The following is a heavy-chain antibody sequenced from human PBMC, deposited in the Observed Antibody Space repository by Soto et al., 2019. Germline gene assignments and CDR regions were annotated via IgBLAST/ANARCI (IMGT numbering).Heavy chain of an antibody. CDR2: ISYDGNNK. D-gene: IGHD2-15*01. V-gene: IGHV3-30-3*01. J-gene: IGHJ6*02. CDR3: ARAGCDGGSCYTLVGLRYGMDV. Sequence: QVQLVESGGGVVQPGRSLRLSCAASGFTFSSYAMYWVRQAPGKGLEWVAVISYDGNNKYYADSVKGRFTISRDNSKNCLYLQMNSLRAEYTAVYYCARAGCDGGSCYTLVGLRYGMDVWGQGTTVTVSS. CDR1: GFTFSSYA.